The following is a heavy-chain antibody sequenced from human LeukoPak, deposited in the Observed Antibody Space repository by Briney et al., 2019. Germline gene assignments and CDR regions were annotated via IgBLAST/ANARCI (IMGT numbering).Heavy chain of an antibody. CDR2: IRYSGSA. CDR3: ARGYYGSGRSVFGY. Sequence: SETLSLTCTVSGDSISSYYWSWIRQPPGKGLEWIGYIRYSGSANYNPSLKSRVTISVDTSKNQFSLKLSSVTAADTAVYYCARGYYGSGRSVFGYWGQGTLVTVSS. V-gene: IGHV4-59*12. J-gene: IGHJ4*02. CDR1: GDSISSYY. D-gene: IGHD3-10*01.